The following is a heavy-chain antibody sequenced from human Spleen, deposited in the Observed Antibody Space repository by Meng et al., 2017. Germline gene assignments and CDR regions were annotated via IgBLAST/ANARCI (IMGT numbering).Heavy chain of an antibody. CDR2: ISPNTGGT. J-gene: IGHJ4*02. Sequence: ASVKVSCKGSGHTFTDYYIQWVRQAPGQGLEWMGWISPNTGGTNNAQKFQARVTMTGDTSISTAYMELSGLRSDDTAMYYCARDEDISAAGKLFGDYWGQGTLVTVSS. CDR1: GHTFTDYY. D-gene: IGHD6-25*01. CDR3: ARDEDISAAGKLFGDY. V-gene: IGHV1-2*02.